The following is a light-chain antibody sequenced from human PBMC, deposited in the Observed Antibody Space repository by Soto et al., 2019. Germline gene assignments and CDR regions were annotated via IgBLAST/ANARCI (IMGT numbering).Light chain of an antibody. CDR2: GAS. CDR1: QSVGSY. J-gene: IGKJ2*01. Sequence: EIVMTQSPPTLSVSPGERVTLSCRASQSVGSYLAWYQQSPGQAPRLLIYGASTRATGIPARFSGSGSGTDFTLTISSLQSEDFAVYYCQQYNKWPPFTFGQGTKLAIK. CDR3: QQYNKWPPFT. V-gene: IGKV3-15*01.